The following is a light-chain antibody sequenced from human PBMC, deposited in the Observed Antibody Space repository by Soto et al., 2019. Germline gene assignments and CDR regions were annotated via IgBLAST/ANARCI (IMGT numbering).Light chain of an antibody. CDR3: QQSYSTPFT. V-gene: IGKV1-39*01. Sequence: DIQMTQSPSSLSSSVGYIFTITWRASQSISSYLNWYQQKPGKAPKLLIYAASSLQSGVPSRFSGSGSGTDFTLTISSLQPEDFATYYCQQSYSTPFTFGPGTKVDIK. J-gene: IGKJ3*01. CDR1: QSISSY. CDR2: AAS.